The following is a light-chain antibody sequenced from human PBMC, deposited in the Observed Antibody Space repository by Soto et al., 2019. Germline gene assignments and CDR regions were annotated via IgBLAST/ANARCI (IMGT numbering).Light chain of an antibody. V-gene: IGKV3-15*01. CDR2: GES. CDR3: QQYNNRLQT. Sequence: SPAALSLSQGERATLSCRASQSVSSNLSFYQQKPGQAPRLLIYGESTRATGIPARFSGSGSGTEFTLTIRSLQSEDFAVYYCQQYNNRLQTFGHGTNVDI. CDR1: QSVSSN. J-gene: IGKJ1*01.